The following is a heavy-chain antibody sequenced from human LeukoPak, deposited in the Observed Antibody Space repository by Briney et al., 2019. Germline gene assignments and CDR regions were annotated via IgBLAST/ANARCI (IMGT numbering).Heavy chain of an antibody. Sequence: GGSLRLSCAASGFTFSNYAMPWVRQAPGKGLEWVSSIISGGSAIYYAESVRGRFIMSRDDSKNMVYLQVNSLRVEDTALYYCTKGVAASRSPYCMDVWGKGTTVTVSS. J-gene: IGHJ6*03. CDR2: IISGGSAI. D-gene: IGHD2-2*01. V-gene: IGHV3-23*01. CDR1: GFTFSNYA. CDR3: TKGVAASRSPYCMDV.